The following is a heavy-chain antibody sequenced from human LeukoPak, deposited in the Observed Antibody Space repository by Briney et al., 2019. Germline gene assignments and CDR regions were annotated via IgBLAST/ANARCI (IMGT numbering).Heavy chain of an antibody. J-gene: IGHJ4*02. D-gene: IGHD3-10*01. V-gene: IGHV4-34*01. CDR2: INHSGST. CDR3: ARGYAKVAAVRGSIISGAMYFDS. Sequence: SETLSLTCAVSGGSFSGYYCGWIRQPPEKGLEWIGEINHSGSTNNNPTLKSRVTMSVDTSKNQFSLNLTSVTAADTAVYYCARGYAKVAAVRGSIISGAMYFDSWGQGTLVTVSS. CDR1: GGSFSGYY.